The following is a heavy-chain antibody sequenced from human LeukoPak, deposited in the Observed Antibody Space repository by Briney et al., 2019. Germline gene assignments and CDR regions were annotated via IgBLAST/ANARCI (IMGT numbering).Heavy chain of an antibody. V-gene: IGHV1-46*01. D-gene: IGHD6-13*01. J-gene: IGHJ5*02. CDR1: GYTFTSYY. CDR2: INPSGGST. Sequence: ASVKVSCKASGYTFTSYYMHWVRQAPGQGLEWMGIINPSGGSTSYAQKFQGRVTMTRDTSTSTVYMELSSLRSEDTAVYYCARETIAAAGPGGWFDPWGQGTPVTVSS. CDR3: ARETIAAAGPGGWFDP.